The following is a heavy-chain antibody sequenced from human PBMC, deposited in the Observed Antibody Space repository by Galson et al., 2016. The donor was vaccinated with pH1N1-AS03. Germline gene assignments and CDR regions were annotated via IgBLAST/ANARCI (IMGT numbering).Heavy chain of an antibody. CDR2: ISWNSGSK. Sequence: SLRLSCAASGFTFSSYWMSWVRQAPGKGLEWVSGISWNSGSKAYSDSVKGRFTISRDNAKNSLYLQMDILRPEDTALYYCVKDFDKYTFGYGTFFDYWGQGTLVTVSS. V-gene: IGHV3-9*01. D-gene: IGHD5-18*01. CDR1: GFTFSSYW. J-gene: IGHJ4*02. CDR3: VKDFDKYTFGYGTFFDY.